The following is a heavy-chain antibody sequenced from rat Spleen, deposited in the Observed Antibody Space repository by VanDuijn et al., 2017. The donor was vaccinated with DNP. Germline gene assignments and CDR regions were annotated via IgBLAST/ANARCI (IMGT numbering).Heavy chain of an antibody. CDR2: ISTGGGNT. CDR3: AKDYHFYAMDA. J-gene: IGHJ4*01. Sequence: EVQLVESGGGLVQPGRSLKLSCAASGFTFSNSGMHWIRQAPTKGLEWVAAISTGGGNTYYRDSVKGRFTISRDNAENTVNLQMNSLRSEDTATYYCAKDYHFYAMDAWGQGTSVTVSS. CDR1: GFTFSNSG. V-gene: IGHV5S13*01. D-gene: IGHD1-1*01.